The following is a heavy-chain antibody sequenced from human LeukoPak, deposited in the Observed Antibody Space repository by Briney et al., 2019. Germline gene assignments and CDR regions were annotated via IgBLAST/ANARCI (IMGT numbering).Heavy chain of an antibody. V-gene: IGHV1-2*02. D-gene: IGHD3-22*01. J-gene: IGHJ4*02. CDR1: GYTFTDYY. Sequence: ASVKVSCKASGYTFTDYYIHWMRQAPGQGLEWMGWINPNSGGTKYAQMLQGRVTMTRDTSISTAYMELSRLRSDDTAVYYCARLREGLEHFYYWGPGTLVSVSS. CDR3: ARLREGLEHFYY. CDR2: INPNSGGT.